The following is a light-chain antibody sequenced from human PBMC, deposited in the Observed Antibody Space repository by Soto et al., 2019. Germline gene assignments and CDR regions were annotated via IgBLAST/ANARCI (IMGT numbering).Light chain of an antibody. J-gene: IGKJ4*01. CDR1: QSVSDY. CDR2: DAS. CDR3: QQRVNWPPT. V-gene: IGKV3-11*01. Sequence: EVVLTQSPASLSLSPGDRATLSCRAVQSVSDYLAWYQQKPGQPPRLLFFDASSRAPGVPHRFSAGGSGTDFTLIISGLQPEDFAVYYCQQRVNWPPTFGGGTKVEI.